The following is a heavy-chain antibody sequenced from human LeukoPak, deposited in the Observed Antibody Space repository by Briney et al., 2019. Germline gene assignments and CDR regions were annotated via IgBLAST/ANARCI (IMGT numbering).Heavy chain of an antibody. V-gene: IGHV1-18*01. D-gene: IGHD3-10*01. Sequence: ASVKVSCKASGYTFTSYGISWVRQAPGQGLEWMGWISAYNGNTNYAQKLQGRVTMTTDTSTSTAYMELRSLRSDDTAVYYCARDQSYYYGSGSYLGGPNYWGQGTLVTVSS. CDR3: ARDQSYYYGSGSYLGGPNY. J-gene: IGHJ4*02. CDR2: ISAYNGNT. CDR1: GYTFTSYG.